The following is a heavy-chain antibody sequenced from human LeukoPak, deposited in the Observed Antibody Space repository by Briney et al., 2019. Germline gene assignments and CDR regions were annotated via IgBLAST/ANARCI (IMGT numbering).Heavy chain of an antibody. V-gene: IGHV4-59*08. CDR3: ARLFVVVPYDAFDI. J-gene: IGHJ3*02. CDR2: IYYSGST. D-gene: IGHD2-2*01. CDR1: GGSFSGYY. Sequence: SETLSLTCAVYGGSFSGYYWSWIRQPPGKGLEWIGYIYYSGSTNYNPSLKSRVTISVDTSKNQFSLKLSSVTAADTAVYYCARLFVVVPYDAFDIWGQGTMVTVSS.